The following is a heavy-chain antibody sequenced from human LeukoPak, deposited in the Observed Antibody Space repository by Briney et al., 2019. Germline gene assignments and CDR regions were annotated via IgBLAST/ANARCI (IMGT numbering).Heavy chain of an antibody. CDR1: NGFISGYY. Sequence: KPSETLSLTCSVSNGFISGYYWTWIRQPPGKRLEWLGHIYSTGSTNYNPSLKSRIAISVDTSKNQFYLNLTSVSAADTAVYFCVRKIAAGSLTPWGQGTLVTVSS. D-gene: IGHD6-13*01. CDR2: IYSTGST. CDR3: VRKIAAGSLTP. V-gene: IGHV4-59*13. J-gene: IGHJ5*02.